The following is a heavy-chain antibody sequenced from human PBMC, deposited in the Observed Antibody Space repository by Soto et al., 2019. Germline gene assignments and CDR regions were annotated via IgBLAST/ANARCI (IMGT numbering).Heavy chain of an antibody. D-gene: IGHD4-17*01. CDR3: ARGAGDYATPFGY. CDR2: FSYSGTP. V-gene: IGHV4-59*02. CDR1: GGSVSRGD. J-gene: IGHJ4*02. Sequence: XETLSLHCSVSGGSVSRGDWSWIRQSPGKGLGWLGYFSYSGTPNYNPSLRSRASMSVDTSTNHLSLRLRSVTAADTAAYYCARGAGDYATPFGYWGQGSLVTVSS.